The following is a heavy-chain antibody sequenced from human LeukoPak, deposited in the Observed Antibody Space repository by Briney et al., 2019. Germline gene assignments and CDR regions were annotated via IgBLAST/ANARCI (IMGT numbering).Heavy chain of an antibody. V-gene: IGHV3-30*04. CDR1: GFTFSSYA. D-gene: IGHD5-24*01. J-gene: IGHJ4*02. Sequence: GGSLRLSCAASGFTFSSYATHWVRQAPGKGLEWVAVISYDGSNKYYADSVKGRFTISRDNSKNTLYLQMNSLRAEDTAVYYCARVGARDGYNYFDYWGQGTLVTVSS. CDR2: ISYDGSNK. CDR3: ARVGARDGYNYFDY.